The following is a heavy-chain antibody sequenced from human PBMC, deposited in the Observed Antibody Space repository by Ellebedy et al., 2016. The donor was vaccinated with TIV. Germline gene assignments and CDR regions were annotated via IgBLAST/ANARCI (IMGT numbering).Heavy chain of an antibody. CDR2: INAGNGNT. J-gene: IGHJ4*02. CDR1: GYTFTSYA. Sequence: AASVKVSCKASGYTFTSYAMHWVRQAPGQRLEWMGWINAGNGNTKYSQKFQGRVTITRDTSASTAYMELSSLRSEDTAVYYCARGVYAMGNFDYWGKGTLVTVSS. CDR3: ARGVYAMGNFDY. V-gene: IGHV1-3*01. D-gene: IGHD2-8*01.